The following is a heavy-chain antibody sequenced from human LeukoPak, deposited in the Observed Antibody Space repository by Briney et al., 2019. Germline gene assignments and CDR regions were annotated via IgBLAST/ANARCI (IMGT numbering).Heavy chain of an antibody. CDR2: IWPDGSKK. V-gene: IGHV3-33*06. CDR3: AKISSSAESNFDY. Sequence: QPGRSLRLSCAASGFTFSTYAMHWVRQAPGKGLEWVAFIWPDGSKKYYADSVKGRFAIPRENSKNTVYLQMNDLRPEDTALYFCAKISSSAESNFDYWGQGTLLTVSS. D-gene: IGHD6-25*01. CDR1: GFTFSTYA. J-gene: IGHJ4*02.